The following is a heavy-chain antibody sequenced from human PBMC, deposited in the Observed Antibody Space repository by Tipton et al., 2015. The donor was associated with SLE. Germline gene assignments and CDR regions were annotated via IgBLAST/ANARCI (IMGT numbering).Heavy chain of an antibody. J-gene: IGHJ4*02. D-gene: IGHD3-22*01. CDR2: INHSGST. Sequence: LRLSCAASGFTFSSYSMNWVRQAPGKGLEWIGEINHSGSTNYNPSLKSRVTISVDTSKNQFSLKLSSVTAADTAVYYCARRSKFYYYDSSGYYYWGQGTLVTVSS. CDR3: ARRSKFYYYDSSGYYY. V-gene: IGHV4-34*01. CDR1: GFTFSSYS.